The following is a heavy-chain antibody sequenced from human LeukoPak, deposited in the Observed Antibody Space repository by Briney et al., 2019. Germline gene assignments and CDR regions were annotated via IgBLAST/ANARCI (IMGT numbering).Heavy chain of an antibody. CDR2: ISAYNGNT. J-gene: IGHJ4*02. CDR1: GYTFTNYG. CDR3: ARVRCSGGSCYSNFDY. V-gene: IGHV1-18*01. Sequence: ASVKVSCKASGYTFTNYGISWVRQAPGQGLEWMGWISAYNGNTNYAQRLQGRVTMTTDTSTSTAYMELRSLRSDDTAVYYCARVRCSGGSCYSNFDYWGQGTLVTVSS. D-gene: IGHD2-15*01.